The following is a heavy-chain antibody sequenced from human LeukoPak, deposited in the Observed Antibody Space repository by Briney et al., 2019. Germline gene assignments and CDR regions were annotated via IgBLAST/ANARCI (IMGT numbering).Heavy chain of an antibody. CDR2: INPNSGGT. V-gene: IGHV1-2*02. CDR1: GYTFTGYY. D-gene: IGHD5-12*01. CDR3: AREWLRHYYYYGMDV. J-gene: IGHJ6*02. Sequence: ASVKVSCKASGYTFTGYYMHWVRQAPGQGLEWMGWINPNSGGTNYAQKFQGRVTMTRDTSISTAYMELSRLRSDDTAVYYCAREWLRHYYYYGMDVWGQGITVTVSS.